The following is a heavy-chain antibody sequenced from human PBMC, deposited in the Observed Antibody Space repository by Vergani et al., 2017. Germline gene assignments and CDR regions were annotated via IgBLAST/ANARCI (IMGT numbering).Heavy chain of an antibody. J-gene: IGHJ6*02. V-gene: IGHV4-4*07. CDR2: VYTSGST. CDR3: ARGNSAYPSSGMDV. CDR1: GGSISSYY. D-gene: IGHD1/OR15-1a*01. Sequence: QVQLQESGPGLVKPSETLSLTCTVSGGSISSYYWSWIRQPAGKGLEWIGRVYTSGSTNHNPSLKSRVTMSVDTSKNQFSLKLSSVTATDTAVYYCARGNSAYPSSGMDVWGQGTTVIVSS.